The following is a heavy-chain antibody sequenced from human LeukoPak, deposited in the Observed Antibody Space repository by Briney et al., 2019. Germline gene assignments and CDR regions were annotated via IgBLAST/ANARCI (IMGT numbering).Heavy chain of an antibody. V-gene: IGHV1-18*01. Sequence: ASVKVSCKASGYTFHTHGICWVRQAPGQGLEWMGCISPYNGDINYTEKLQGRVTMTIDTVTSSAFVELRSLKSADTSVYFCARENRFFDWSFDFWGQGTVVTVSS. CDR3: ARENRFFDWSFDF. CDR1: GYTFHTHG. D-gene: IGHD3-9*01. J-gene: IGHJ4*02. CDR2: ISPYNGDI.